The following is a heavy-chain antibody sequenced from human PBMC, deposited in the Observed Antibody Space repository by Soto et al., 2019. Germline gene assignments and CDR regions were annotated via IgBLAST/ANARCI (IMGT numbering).Heavy chain of an antibody. J-gene: IGHJ6*02. V-gene: IGHV1-69*13. D-gene: IGHD6-13*01. CDR2: IIPIFGTA. Sequence: SVKVSCKASGGTFSSYAISWVRQAPGQGLEWMGGIIPIFGTANYAQKFQGRVTITADESTSTAYMELSSLRSEDTAVYYCARNGETAASSYDYYFYGMGVWGQGTTVTVSS. CDR1: GGTFSSYA. CDR3: ARNGETAASSYDYYFYGMGV.